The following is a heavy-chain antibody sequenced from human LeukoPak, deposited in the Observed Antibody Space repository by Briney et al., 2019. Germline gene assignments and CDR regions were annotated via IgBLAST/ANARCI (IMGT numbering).Heavy chain of an antibody. CDR2: INPNSGGT. D-gene: IGHD3-3*01. Sequence: ASVKVSCKASGYTFTGYYMHWVRQAPGQGLEWMGWINPNSGGTNYAQKFQGRVTMTRDTSISTAYMELSRLRSDDTAVYYCARRQAPYYDFWSGRHFDYWGQGTLVTVSS. CDR3: ARRQAPYYDFWSGRHFDY. J-gene: IGHJ4*02. CDR1: GYTFTGYY. V-gene: IGHV1-2*02.